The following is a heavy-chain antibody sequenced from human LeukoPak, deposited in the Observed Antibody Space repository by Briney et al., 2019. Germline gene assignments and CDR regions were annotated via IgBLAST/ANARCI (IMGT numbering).Heavy chain of an antibody. Sequence: ASVKVSCKASGYTLSGYGISWLRQAPGQGLEWVEWITTYNGDKKYSQKFQGRVTMTTDTSTSTYYMGLKTLRSDDTAIYYCAWDCSNGVCYPRDYWGQGTLVIVSA. J-gene: IGHJ4*02. V-gene: IGHV1-18*01. CDR1: GYTLSGYG. CDR2: ITTYNGDK. CDR3: AWDCSNGVCYPRDY. D-gene: IGHD2-8*01.